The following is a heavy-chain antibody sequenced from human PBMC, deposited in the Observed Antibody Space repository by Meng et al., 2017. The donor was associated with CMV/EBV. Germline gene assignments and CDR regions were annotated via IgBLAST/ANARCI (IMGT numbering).Heavy chain of an antibody. V-gene: IGHV3-48*04. Sequence: GGSLRLSCAASGFTFSSYSMNWVRQDPGKGLEWVSYISSSSSTIYYADSVKGRFTISRDNAKNSLYLQMNSLRAEDTAVYYCARKSDLLHIYYYGMDVWGQGTTVTVSS. J-gene: IGHJ6*02. CDR2: ISSSSSTI. CDR1: GFTFSSYS. D-gene: IGHD3/OR15-3a*01. CDR3: ARKSDLLHIYYYGMDV.